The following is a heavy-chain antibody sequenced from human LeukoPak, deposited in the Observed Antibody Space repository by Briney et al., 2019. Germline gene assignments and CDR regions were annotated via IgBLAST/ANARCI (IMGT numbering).Heavy chain of an antibody. CDR1: GGSFSGYY. CDR2: INHSGST. J-gene: IGHJ4*02. D-gene: IGHD3-10*01. V-gene: IGHV4-34*01. Sequence: PSETLSLTCAVYGGSFSGYYWSWIRQPPGKGLGWIGEINHSGSTNYNPSLKSRVTISVDTSKNQFSLKLSSVTAADTAVYYCASEEPMVRGVIGYWGQGTLVTVS. CDR3: ASEEPMVRGVIGY.